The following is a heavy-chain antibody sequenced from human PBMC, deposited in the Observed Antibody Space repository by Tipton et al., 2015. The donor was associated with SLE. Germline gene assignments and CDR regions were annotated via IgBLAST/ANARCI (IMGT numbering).Heavy chain of an antibody. CDR1: GFTFSSYA. D-gene: IGHD3-3*01. V-gene: IGHV3-23*03. J-gene: IGHJ3*02. CDR3: AKDFWSGYDAFDI. Sequence: SLRLSCAASGFTFSSYAMSWVRQAPGKGLEWVSVIYSGGSSTYYADSVKGRFTISRDNSKNTLYLQMNSLRAEDTAVYYCAKDFWSGYDAFDIWGQGTMVTVSS. CDR2: IYSGGSST.